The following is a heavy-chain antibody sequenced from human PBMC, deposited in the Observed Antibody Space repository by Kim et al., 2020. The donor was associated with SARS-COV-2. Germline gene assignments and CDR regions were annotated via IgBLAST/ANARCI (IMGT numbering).Heavy chain of an antibody. D-gene: IGHD6-19*01. CDR3: ARGGGYSSGWGDAFDI. CDR1: GFTFSSYA. CDR2: ISYDGSNK. V-gene: IGHV3-30-3*01. Sequence: GGSLRLSCAASGFTFSSYAMHWVRQAPGKGLEWVAVISYDGSNKYYADSVKGRFTISRDNSKNTLYLQMNSLRAEDTAVYYCARGGGYSSGWGDAFDIWGQGTMVTVSS. J-gene: IGHJ3*02.